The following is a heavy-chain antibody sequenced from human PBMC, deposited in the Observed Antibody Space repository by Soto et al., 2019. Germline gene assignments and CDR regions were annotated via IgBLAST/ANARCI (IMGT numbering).Heavy chain of an antibody. CDR1: GGTFSSYA. V-gene: IGHV1-69*06. CDR3: AKGGGTYYAGMFDS. CDR2: IIPIFGTA. D-gene: IGHD3-22*01. J-gene: IGHJ5*01. Sequence: AVKVSCKASGGTFSSYAISWVRQAPGQELEWMGGIIPIFGTANYAQKFQGRVTITADNSKNSLFLQMNSLRAEDTALYYCAKGGGTYYAGMFDSWGQGALVTVSS.